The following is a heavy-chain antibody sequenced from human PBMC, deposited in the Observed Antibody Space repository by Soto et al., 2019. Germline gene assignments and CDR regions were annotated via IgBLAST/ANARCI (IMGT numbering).Heavy chain of an antibody. CDR3: ARFLGGAGSYYDGQNYNYYNGMDV. D-gene: IGHD3-10*01. V-gene: IGHV1-69*13. CDR1: GGPYNSFA. Sequence: SVKVSCKASGGPYNSFAISWGLHAPGERVEWVGGIIPVFGTATYAQKFKGGVTITAEESTSTAYMELSSLTSEDTAVYYCARFLGGAGSYYDGQNYNYYNGMDVWGQGSTVTVSS. J-gene: IGHJ6*02. CDR2: IIPVFGTA.